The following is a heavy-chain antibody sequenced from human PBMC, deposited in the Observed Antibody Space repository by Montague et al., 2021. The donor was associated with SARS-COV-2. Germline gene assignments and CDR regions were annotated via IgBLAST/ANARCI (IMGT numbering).Heavy chain of an antibody. Sequence: SETLSLTCTVSGGSITGSSYYWAWVRRSPGKGLEWLGSIFYSGSTYDNPSLKSRVTMSLDTSKNQFSLHLTSVTAADTAVYYCARPGRDRSAWNPWDWFDPWGQGIPVTVSS. CDR1: GGSITGSSYY. CDR2: IFYSGST. CDR3: ARPGRDRSAWNPWDWFDP. V-gene: IGHV4-39*07. D-gene: IGHD3-22*01. J-gene: IGHJ5*02.